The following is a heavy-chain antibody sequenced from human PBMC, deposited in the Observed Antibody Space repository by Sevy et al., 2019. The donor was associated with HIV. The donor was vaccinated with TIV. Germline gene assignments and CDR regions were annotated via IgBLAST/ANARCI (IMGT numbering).Heavy chain of an antibody. CDR3: AKGLGMVQGALLSEDL. D-gene: IGHD3-10*01. Sequence: GGSLRLSCAASGFTLRSYGMHWVRQAPGKGLESVAFIRYDGTTKYYADSVKGRFTISRDNSKNTLYLQMNSLRPEDTSVYYCAKGLGMVQGALLSEDLWGQGTMVTVSS. CDR1: GFTLRSYG. CDR2: IRYDGTTK. V-gene: IGHV3-30*02. J-gene: IGHJ3*01.